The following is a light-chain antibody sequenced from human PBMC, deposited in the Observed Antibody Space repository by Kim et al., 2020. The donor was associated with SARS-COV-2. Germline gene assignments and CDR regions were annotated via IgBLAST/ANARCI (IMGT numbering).Light chain of an antibody. J-gene: IGLJ2*01. CDR3: CLTYNGVVV. CDR2: DTT. Sequence: PGGTVTHTCGSSTGAVTSGLYPFWFQQKPGQVPRTLIYDTTNKHSWTPARFSGSLLGGKAALSLSGAQPEDEAEYYCCLTYNGVVVFGGGTNLTVL. V-gene: IGLV7-46*01. CDR1: TGAVTSGLY.